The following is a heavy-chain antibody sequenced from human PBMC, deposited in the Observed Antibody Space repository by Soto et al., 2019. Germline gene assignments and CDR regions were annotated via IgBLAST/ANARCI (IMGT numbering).Heavy chain of an antibody. V-gene: IGHV4-4*02. CDR1: GGSISSSNW. D-gene: IGHD3-22*01. J-gene: IGHJ4*02. CDR2: IYHSGST. Sequence: PSETLSLTCAVSGGSISSSNWWSWVRQPPGKGLEWIGEIYHSGSTNYNPSLKSRVTISVDKSKNQFSLKLSSVTAADTAVYYCAITSRHYYDSSGYYHWGQGTLVTVSS. CDR3: AITSRHYYDSSGYYH.